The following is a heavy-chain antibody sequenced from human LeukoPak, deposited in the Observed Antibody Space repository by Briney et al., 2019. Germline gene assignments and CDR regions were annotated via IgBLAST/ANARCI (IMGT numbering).Heavy chain of an antibody. CDR1: GGTFSSYA. CDR2: IIPIFGTA. J-gene: IGHJ4*02. Sequence: SVKVSCKASGGTFSSYAISWVRQAPGQGLEWMGGIIPIFGTANYAQKFQGRVTITADESTSTAYMELSSLRSEDTAVCYCARDLSPRYCSGGSCYRGLDYWGQGTLVTVSS. V-gene: IGHV1-69*13. CDR3: ARDLSPRYCSGGSCYRGLDY. D-gene: IGHD2-15*01.